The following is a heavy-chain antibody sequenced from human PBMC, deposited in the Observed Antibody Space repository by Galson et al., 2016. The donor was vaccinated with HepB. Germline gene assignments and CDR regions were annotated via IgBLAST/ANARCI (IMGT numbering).Heavy chain of an antibody. Sequence: SLRLSCAVSRFSFSSYAMNWVRQAPGKGLEWVSVISGTSASIFYGDSVKGRFTISRDNSKNTLYLQMNRLRAEDTAVYYCAKGGTPDDQTVNYAMDVWGQGTTVTVSS. CDR2: ISGTSASI. D-gene: IGHD2-15*01. CDR3: AKGGTPDDQTVNYAMDV. V-gene: IGHV3-23*01. CDR1: RFSFSSYA. J-gene: IGHJ6*02.